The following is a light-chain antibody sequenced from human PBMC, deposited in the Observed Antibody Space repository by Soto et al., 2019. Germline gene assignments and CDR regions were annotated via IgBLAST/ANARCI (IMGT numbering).Light chain of an antibody. CDR2: GAS. CDR1: QSVSTD. Sequence: EVLVTQSPATLSVSPGEGVTLSCRASQSVSTDLAWYHQKPGQAPRLLIYGASIRAIGVPDRFSGSGSGTDFTFTISSLQSEDSAIYYCQQYFRWPPWTFGQGTKVEV. CDR3: QQYFRWPPWT. J-gene: IGKJ1*01. V-gene: IGKV3-15*01.